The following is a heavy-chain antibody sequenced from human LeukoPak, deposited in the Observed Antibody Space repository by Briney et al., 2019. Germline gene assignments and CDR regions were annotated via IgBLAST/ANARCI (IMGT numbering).Heavy chain of an antibody. D-gene: IGHD3-10*01. Sequence: GGSLRLSCAASGFTFSSYGMHWVRQAPGKGLEWVVFIRYDGSNKYYADSVKGRFTISRDNSKNTLYLQMNSLRAEDTAVYYCAKAQYYGSGSYYPVSYYYYYMDVWGKGTTVTISS. V-gene: IGHV3-30*02. CDR2: IRYDGSNK. CDR3: AKAQYYGSGSYYPVSYYYYYMDV. J-gene: IGHJ6*03. CDR1: GFTFSSYG.